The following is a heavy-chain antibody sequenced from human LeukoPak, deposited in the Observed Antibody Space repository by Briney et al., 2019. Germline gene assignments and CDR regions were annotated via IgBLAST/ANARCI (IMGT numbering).Heavy chain of an antibody. Sequence: GGSLRLSCAASGFTFSSFGMNWVRQAPGKGLEWVSYISTTSSTIFYADSVKGRFTISRDNAKNSLYLQMNSLRAEDTALYYCARTREFSRDGDKNYYFDYWGQGTLVTVSS. CDR1: GFTFSSFG. CDR3: ARTREFSRDGDKNYYFDY. J-gene: IGHJ4*02. D-gene: IGHD5-24*01. V-gene: IGHV3-48*04. CDR2: ISTTSSTI.